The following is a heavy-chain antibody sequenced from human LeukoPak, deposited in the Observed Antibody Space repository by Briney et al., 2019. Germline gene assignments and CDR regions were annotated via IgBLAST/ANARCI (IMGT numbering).Heavy chain of an antibody. CDR3: AKTVATIGFGHYFDY. J-gene: IGHJ4*02. V-gene: IGHV3-23*01. CDR1: GFSFRSHG. D-gene: IGHD5-12*01. CDR2: ISVSGGST. Sequence: GGSLRLSCAASGFSFRSHGMNWVRQAPGKGLEWVSAISVSGGSTYYADSVKGRFTISRDNSKNTLYLQMNSLRGDDTAVYYCAKTVATIGFGHYFDYWGQGTLVTVSS.